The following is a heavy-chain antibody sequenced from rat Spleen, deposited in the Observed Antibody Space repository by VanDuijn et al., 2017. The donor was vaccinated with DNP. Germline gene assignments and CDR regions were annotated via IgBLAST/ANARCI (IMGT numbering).Heavy chain of an antibody. D-gene: IGHD1-4*01. CDR2: ISYSGST. J-gene: IGHJ4*01. CDR3: ARWPGYNPPYAMDA. V-gene: IGHV3-1*01. Sequence: EVQLQESGPGLVKPSQSLSLTCSVTAYSITTNYWGWIRKFPGNKMEWVGHISYSGSTSYNPSLKSRISITRDTSTNQFFLHLNSVTTEDTATYYCARWPGYNPPYAMDAWGQGTSVTVSS. CDR1: AYSITTNY.